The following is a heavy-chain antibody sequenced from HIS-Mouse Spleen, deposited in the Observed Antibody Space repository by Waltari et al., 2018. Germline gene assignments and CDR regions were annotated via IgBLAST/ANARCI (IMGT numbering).Heavy chain of an antibody. J-gene: IGHJ4*02. V-gene: IGHV3-30*18. CDR2: ISYDGSNK. CDR3: AKDKHHAFDY. Sequence: QVQLVESGGGVVQPGRSLRLSCSASGLTFRSYGMHWVRQAPGKGLEWVAVISYDGSNKYYADSVKGRFTISRDNSKNTLYLQMNSLRAEDTAVYYCAKDKHHAFDYWGQGTLVTVSS. CDR1: GLTFRSYG.